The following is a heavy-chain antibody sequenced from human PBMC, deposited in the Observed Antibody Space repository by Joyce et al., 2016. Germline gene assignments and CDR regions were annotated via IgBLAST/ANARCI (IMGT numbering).Heavy chain of an antibody. CDR2: ISASSTYT. D-gene: IGHD2-21*02. J-gene: IGHJ4*02. CDR1: GFTFNHYS. V-gene: IGHV3-21*01. Sequence: EVQLVESGGGLVKPWGSLRLSCEASGFTFNHYSLIGVRQAPGQGLEWVSSISASSTYTRYADKVEGRFTISRDNFRNSLYLQMDSLRSEDTALYFCARDNRPHCGGDCHPDHWGRGTQVTVSS. CDR3: ARDNRPHCGGDCHPDH.